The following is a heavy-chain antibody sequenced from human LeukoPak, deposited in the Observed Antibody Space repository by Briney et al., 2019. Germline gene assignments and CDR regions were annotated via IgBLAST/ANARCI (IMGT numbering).Heavy chain of an antibody. CDR3: ARVGTYYDILTGYTYYYYGMDV. CDR1: GYTFTSYG. V-gene: IGHV1-8*01. Sequence: ASVKVSCKASGYTFTSYGINWVRQATGQGLEWMGWMNPNSGNTGYAQKFQGRVTMTRNTSISTAYMELSSLRSEDTAVYYCARVGTYYDILTGYTYYYYGMDVWGQGTTVTVSS. D-gene: IGHD3-9*01. CDR2: MNPNSGNT. J-gene: IGHJ6*02.